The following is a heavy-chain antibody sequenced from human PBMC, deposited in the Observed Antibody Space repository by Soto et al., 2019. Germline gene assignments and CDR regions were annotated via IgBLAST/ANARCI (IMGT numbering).Heavy chain of an antibody. Sequence: GGSLSLSCAASGFTFSSYAMSWVRQAPGKGLEWVSAISGSGGSTYYADSVKGRFTISRDNSKNTLYLQLNSLTAEATPVYYCAKDLGLREGSRLTDFVPWGQGALVTVSS. CDR3: AKDLGLREGSRLTDFVP. CDR2: ISGSGGST. D-gene: IGHD6-13*01. CDR1: GFTFSSYA. J-gene: IGHJ5*02. V-gene: IGHV3-23*01.